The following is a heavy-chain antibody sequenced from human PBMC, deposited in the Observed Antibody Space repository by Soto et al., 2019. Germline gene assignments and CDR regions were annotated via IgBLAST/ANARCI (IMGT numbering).Heavy chain of an antibody. J-gene: IGHJ5*02. V-gene: IGHV4-39*01. D-gene: IGHD3-3*01. CDR1: GGSISSSNYY. CDR3: ARHLYDLWSGYYRGLNWFDP. Sequence: SETLSLTCTVSGGSISSSNYYWGWIRQSPGKGLEWIGSMHHSGNTYYNPSLKSRVSISVDMSRSQFSLKLSSVTAADTAVYYCARHLYDLWSGYYRGLNWFDPWGQGTLVTVSS. CDR2: MHHSGNT.